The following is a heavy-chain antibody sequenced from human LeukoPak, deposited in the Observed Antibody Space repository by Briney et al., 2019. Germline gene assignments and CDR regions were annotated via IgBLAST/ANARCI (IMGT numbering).Heavy chain of an antibody. Sequence: GGSLRLSCTASGFTVSSNYMSWVRQAPGKGLEWVSVIYSGGSTYYADSVKGRFTISRVNSKNTLYLQMNSLRAEDTAVYYCARVPYIAAAGTRYYYYYGMDVWGQGTTVTVSS. CDR2: IYSGGST. CDR1: GFTVSSNY. D-gene: IGHD6-13*01. J-gene: IGHJ6*02. CDR3: ARVPYIAAAGTRYYYYYGMDV. V-gene: IGHV3-53*01.